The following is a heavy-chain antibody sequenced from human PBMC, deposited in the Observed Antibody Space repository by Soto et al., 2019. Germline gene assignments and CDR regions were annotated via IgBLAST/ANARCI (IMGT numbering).Heavy chain of an antibody. CDR3: ARAHGSSWYNWFDP. CDR2: IIPLFGTT. V-gene: IGHV1-69*01. J-gene: IGHJ5*02. Sequence: QVLLVQSGAEVKKPGSSVKVSCKASGGTFSSYGISWVRQTPGRGLEWMGGIIPLFGTTNYAQKFRGRVTVTADESTSTVYMGLRSLSFEDTAIYYCARAHGSSWYNWFDPWGQGTLVTVSS. CDR1: GGTFSSYG. D-gene: IGHD6-13*01.